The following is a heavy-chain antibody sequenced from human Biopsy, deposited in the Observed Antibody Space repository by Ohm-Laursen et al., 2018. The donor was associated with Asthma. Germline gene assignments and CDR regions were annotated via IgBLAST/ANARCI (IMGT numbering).Heavy chain of an antibody. CDR2: IKEDGSEK. Sequence: SLRLSCAASGFTFGDYCMSWVRQVPGKGLEWVANIKEDGSEKNYVDSVKGRFTISRDNGKNSLYLQMNSLRAEETAVYYCARDVDLRSVYWGQGTLVTVSS. J-gene: IGHJ4*02. V-gene: IGHV3-7*05. CDR1: GFTFGDYC. CDR3: ARDVDLRSVY. D-gene: IGHD2-15*01.